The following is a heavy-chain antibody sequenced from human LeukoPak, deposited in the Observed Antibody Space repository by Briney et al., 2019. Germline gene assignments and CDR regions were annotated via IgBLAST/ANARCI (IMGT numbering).Heavy chain of an antibody. Sequence: SVKVSCKASGGTFSSYAINWVRQAPGQGLHWMGGIIPIFGTANYAQKFQGRVTITADESTSTAYMELSSLRSEDTAVYYCARGDTYYYGSGSYHFDYWGQGTLVTVSS. CDR3: ARGDTYYYGSGSYHFDY. CDR1: GGTFSSYA. V-gene: IGHV1-69*13. D-gene: IGHD3-10*01. J-gene: IGHJ4*02. CDR2: IIPIFGTA.